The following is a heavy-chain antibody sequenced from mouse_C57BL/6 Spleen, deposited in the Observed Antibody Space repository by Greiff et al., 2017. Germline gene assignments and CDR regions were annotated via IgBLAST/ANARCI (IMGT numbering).Heavy chain of an antibody. V-gene: IGHV1-47*01. CDR1: GYTFTTYP. J-gene: IGHJ4*01. CDR2: FHPYNDDT. Sequence: VQLQESGAELVKPGASVKMSCKASGYTFTTYPIEWMKQNHGKSLEWIGNFHPYNDDTKYNEKFKGKATLTVEKSSSTVYLGLSRLTSDDSAVYYGARMDDYDERGAMDYWGQGTSVTVSS. D-gene: IGHD2-4*01. CDR3: ARMDDYDERGAMDY.